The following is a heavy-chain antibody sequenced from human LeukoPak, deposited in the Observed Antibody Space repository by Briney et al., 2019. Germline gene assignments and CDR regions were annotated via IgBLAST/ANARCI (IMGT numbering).Heavy chain of an antibody. V-gene: IGHV1-18*01. J-gene: IGHJ6*02. D-gene: IGHD2-2*01. CDR3: AGGYQLLSYRWCMDV. Sequence: ASVKVACKASGYTFTSYGISWVRQAPGQGLEWMGWISAYNGNTNYAQKLQGRVTMTTDTSTSPAYMELRSLRSDDTAVYYRAGGYQLLSYRWCMDVWGQGTTVTVSS. CDR2: ISAYNGNT. CDR1: GYTFTSYG.